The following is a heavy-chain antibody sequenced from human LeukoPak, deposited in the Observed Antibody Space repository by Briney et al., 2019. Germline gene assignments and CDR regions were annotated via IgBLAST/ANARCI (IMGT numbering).Heavy chain of an antibody. J-gene: IGHJ4*02. CDR1: GFTFSDYY. CDR3: AKSVVPAANYYFDY. V-gene: IGHV3-23*01. D-gene: IGHD2-2*01. CDR2: ISSSGGST. Sequence: GGSLRLSCAASGFTFSDYYMSWIRQAPGKGLEWISYISSSGGSTYYADSVKGRFTISRDNSKNTLYLQMNTLRAEDTAVYYCAKSVVPAANYYFDYWGQGTLVTVSS.